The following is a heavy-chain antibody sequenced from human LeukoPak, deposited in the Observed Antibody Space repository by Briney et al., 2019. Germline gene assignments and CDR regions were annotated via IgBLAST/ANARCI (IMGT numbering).Heavy chain of an antibody. CDR1: GYTFTSYG. CDR2: ISAYNGNT. J-gene: IGHJ4*02. CDR3: ASSYEDYVWGSYRFDY. Sequence: GASVKVSCKASGYTFTSYGIRWVRQAPGQGLEGMGWISAYNGNTNYAQKLQGRVTMTTDTSTSTAYMELRSMRSDDTAVYYCASSYEDYVWGSYRFDYWGQGTLVTVSS. V-gene: IGHV1-18*01. D-gene: IGHD3-16*02.